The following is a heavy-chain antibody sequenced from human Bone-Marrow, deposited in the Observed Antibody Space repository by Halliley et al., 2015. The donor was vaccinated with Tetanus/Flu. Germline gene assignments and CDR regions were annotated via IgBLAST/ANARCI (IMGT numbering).Heavy chain of an antibody. CDR2: ISWNSGEV. J-gene: IGHJ3*01. D-gene: IGHD2-21*01. CDR3: ARDLSIGVRYYAFDV. CDR1: GFNFDDYA. Sequence: SLRLSCAASGFNFDDYAMNWVRQAPGKGLEWVSGISWNSGEVAYADSVRGRFTISRDNAKNSLYLQIDSLRAEDTALFFCARDLSIGVRYYAFDVWGQGTMVTVSS. V-gene: IGHV3-9*01.